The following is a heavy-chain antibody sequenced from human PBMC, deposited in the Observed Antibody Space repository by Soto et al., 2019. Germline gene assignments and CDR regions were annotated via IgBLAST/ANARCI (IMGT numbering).Heavy chain of an antibody. CDR2: INPSSGGT. D-gene: IGHD6-13*01. CDR1: GYPLTAKY. CDR3: AKGGSSWTEWFDP. J-gene: IGHJ5*02. Sequence: ASVKVSCKASGYPLTAKYLHWVRQAPGQGLEWMGWINPSSGGTKEAQKFRGRVTMTRDASISAAYMELSRLTSDDTAVYYCAKGGSSWTEWFDPWGQGTLVTVSS. V-gene: IGHV1-2*02.